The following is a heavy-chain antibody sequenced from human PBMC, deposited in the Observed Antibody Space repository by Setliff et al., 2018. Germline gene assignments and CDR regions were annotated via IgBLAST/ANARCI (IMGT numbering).Heavy chain of an antibody. D-gene: IGHD3-22*01. V-gene: IGHV3-48*01. CDR3: ARLALTGYDSSGYYYALEYYYMDV. J-gene: IGHJ6*03. CDR1: GFSFSNYG. CDR2: ISTSSSTK. Sequence: PGGSLRLSCVVSGFSFSNYGMTWVRQAPGKGLEWISYISTSSSTKYYADSVKGRFTISRDNANQSLYLQMNSLRAEDTAVYYCARLALTGYDSSGYYYALEYYYMDVWGKGTTVTVSS.